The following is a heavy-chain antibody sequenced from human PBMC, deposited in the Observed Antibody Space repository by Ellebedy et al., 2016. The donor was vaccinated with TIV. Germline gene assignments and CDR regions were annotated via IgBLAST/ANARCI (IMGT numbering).Heavy chain of an antibody. CDR3: AHIEGDYSDFC. CDR1: GRSFSTYA. D-gene: IGHD4-11*01. Sequence: PGGSLRLSCVASGRSFSTYAMSWVRQAPGKGPGWVSVITSSGANTYYADSVKVRFIISRDNSKNTLYLQMNSLRAEDTAVYSCAHIEGDYSDFCWGQGTLVTVSS. CDR2: ITSSGANT. V-gene: IGHV3-23*01. J-gene: IGHJ4*02.